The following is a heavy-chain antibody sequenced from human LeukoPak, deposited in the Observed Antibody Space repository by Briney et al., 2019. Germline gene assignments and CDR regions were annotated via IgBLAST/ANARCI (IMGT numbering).Heavy chain of an antibody. CDR2: IRSKAYGGAS. CDR3: TRDGLHCSSSSCHPYYYYYVDV. V-gene: IGHV3-49*04. Sequence: PGGSLRLSCSASGFTFCEYAMSWVRQAPGKGLEWVGFIRSKAYGGASEYAASVKGRFTISRDDSRSITYLQMNSLKTEDSAVYYCTRDGLHCSSSSCHPYYYYYVDVWGKGTTVTVSS. J-gene: IGHJ6*03. CDR1: GFTFCEYA. D-gene: IGHD2-2*01.